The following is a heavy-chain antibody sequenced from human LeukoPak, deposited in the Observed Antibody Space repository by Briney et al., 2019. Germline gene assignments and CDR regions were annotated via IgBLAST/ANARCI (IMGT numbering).Heavy chain of an antibody. CDR3: AKHWDSSSWYGYFQH. Sequence: PGGSLRLSCAASGFTFSSYAMTWVRQAPGKGLEWVSDISSSGGSTYYADSVKGRFTISRDNSKNTLYLQMNSLRAEDTAVYYCAKHWDSSSWYGYFQHWGQGTLVTVSS. J-gene: IGHJ1*01. CDR1: GFTFSSYA. V-gene: IGHV3-23*01. CDR2: ISSSGGST. D-gene: IGHD6-13*01.